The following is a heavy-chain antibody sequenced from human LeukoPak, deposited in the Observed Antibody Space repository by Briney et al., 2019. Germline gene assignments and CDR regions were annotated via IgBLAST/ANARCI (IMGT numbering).Heavy chain of an antibody. Sequence: SQTLSLTCAISGDSVSSNSAAWNWIRQSPSRGLEWLGRTYYRSKWYNDYAVSVKSRITINPDTSKNQFSLQLNSVTPEDTAAYYCARDLLLVRPFPDSSGYLYYYYGMDVWGQGTTVTVSS. CDR1: GDSVSSNSAA. J-gene: IGHJ6*02. CDR2: TYYRSKWYN. CDR3: ARDLLLVRPFPDSSGYLYYYYGMDV. V-gene: IGHV6-1*01. D-gene: IGHD3-22*01.